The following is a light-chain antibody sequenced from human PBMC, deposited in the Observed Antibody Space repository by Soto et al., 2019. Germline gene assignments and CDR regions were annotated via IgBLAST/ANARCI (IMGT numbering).Light chain of an antibody. CDR1: QSVTSNY. Sequence: EVVMTQSPATLSVSPGERATLSCRASQSVTSNYLAWYQQKPGQAPRLLIYGASSRATGIPDRFSGSGSGTDFTLTISRLEPEDFAVYYCQQYGSSPITFGQGTRLEIK. J-gene: IGKJ5*01. CDR3: QQYGSSPIT. V-gene: IGKV3-20*01. CDR2: GAS.